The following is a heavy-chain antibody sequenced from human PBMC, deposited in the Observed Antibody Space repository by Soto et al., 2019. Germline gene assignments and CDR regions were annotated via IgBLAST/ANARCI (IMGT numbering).Heavy chain of an antibody. CDR1: SGSIISSNYY. Sequence: QLQLQESGPGLVKPSETLSLTCTVSSGSIISSNYYWAWIRQPPEKGLEWIATIYYSGSTYYSPSLKSRVTISVDTSKPQFSLRLASVTAADTAVYYCARLNKPGWFDPWGQGTLVTVSS. J-gene: IGHJ5*02. CDR2: IYYSGST. CDR3: ARLNKPGWFDP. V-gene: IGHV4-39*01.